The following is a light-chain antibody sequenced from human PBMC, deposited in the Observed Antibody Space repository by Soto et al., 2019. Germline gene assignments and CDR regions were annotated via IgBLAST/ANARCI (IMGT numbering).Light chain of an antibody. J-gene: IGLJ2*01. Sequence: QPVLTQPPSVSGAPGQRVSISCTGSSSNIGAGYDVHWYQQLPGTAPKLLIFGNNNRPSGVPDRFSGSRSGTSASLAITGLQAEDEADYYCQSYDSSLSGPLFGGGTKLTVL. V-gene: IGLV1-40*01. CDR3: QSYDSSLSGPL. CDR2: GNN. CDR1: SSNIGAGYD.